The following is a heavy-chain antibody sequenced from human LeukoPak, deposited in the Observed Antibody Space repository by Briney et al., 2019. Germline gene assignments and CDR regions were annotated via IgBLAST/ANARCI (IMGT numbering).Heavy chain of an antibody. V-gene: IGHV3-30*18. CDR2: ISYDGNNK. CDR3: AKALKWELRNAFDI. J-gene: IGHJ3*02. CDR1: GFTFSSYG. D-gene: IGHD1-26*01. Sequence: GGSLRLSCAASGFTFSSYGMHWVRQAPGRGLEWVAVISYDGNNKYYSDSVKGRFTISRDNSKNTLYLQINSLRAEDTAVYYCAKALKWELRNAFDIWGQGTMVTVSS.